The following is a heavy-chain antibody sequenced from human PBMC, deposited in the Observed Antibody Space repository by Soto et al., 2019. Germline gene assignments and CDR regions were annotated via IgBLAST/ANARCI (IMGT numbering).Heavy chain of an antibody. Sequence: SETLSLTCAVSGGSISSRDYSWSWIRQPPGKGLEWIGYIYHSGSSYYNPSLKSRVTISGDRSKNQFSLKLRSVTAADTAVYYCASGPIEFYDSSGFTWGADSWGQGTLVTVSS. D-gene: IGHD3-22*01. CDR1: GGSISSRDYS. CDR3: ASGPIEFYDSSGFTWGADS. CDR2: IYHSGSS. J-gene: IGHJ4*02. V-gene: IGHV4-30-2*01.